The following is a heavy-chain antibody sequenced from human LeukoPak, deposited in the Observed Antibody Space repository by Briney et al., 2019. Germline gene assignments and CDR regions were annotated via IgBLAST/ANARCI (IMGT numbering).Heavy chain of an antibody. Sequence: GESLKISCKGSGYSFTNYWIGWVRQMPGNGLEWMGIIYPGDSETIYSPSFQGQVTISADKSISTAYLQWSSLKASDTAMYYCARLGSSYWFDPWGQGTLVTVSS. CDR2: IYPGDSET. J-gene: IGHJ5*02. D-gene: IGHD6-13*01. CDR1: GYSFTNYW. CDR3: ARLGSSYWFDP. V-gene: IGHV5-51*01.